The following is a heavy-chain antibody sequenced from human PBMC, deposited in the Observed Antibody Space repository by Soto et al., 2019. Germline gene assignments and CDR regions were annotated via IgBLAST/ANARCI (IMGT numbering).Heavy chain of an antibody. CDR3: TTGLSSGYYNFDY. J-gene: IGHJ4*02. D-gene: IGHD3-22*01. CDR1: GFTFADAW. V-gene: IGHV3-15*01. Sequence: EMQLVESGGGLVKPGGSLRLSCAASGFTFADAWMSWVRQAPGRGLEWVGRIKREADGGTTDYAAPVKGRTTISRDDSKNTRYLQTNSLKTEDTAVYYCTTGLSSGYYNFDYWGQVTPVTVAA. CDR2: IKREADGGTT.